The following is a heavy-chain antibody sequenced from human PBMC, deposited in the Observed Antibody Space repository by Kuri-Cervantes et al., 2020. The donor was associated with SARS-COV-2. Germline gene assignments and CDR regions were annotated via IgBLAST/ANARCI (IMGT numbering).Heavy chain of an antibody. J-gene: IGHJ6*03. D-gene: IGHD3-3*01. CDR3: AKDLPQVFGVVQIYYYYYYMDV. CDR1: GFTFSSYW. Sequence: GESLKISCAASGFTFSSYWMHWVRQAPGKGLVWVSRINSDGSSTSYADSVKGRSTISRDNAKNTLYLQMNSLRADDTAVYYCAKDLPQVFGVVQIYYYYYYMDVWGKGTTVTVSS. CDR2: INSDGSST. V-gene: IGHV3-74*01.